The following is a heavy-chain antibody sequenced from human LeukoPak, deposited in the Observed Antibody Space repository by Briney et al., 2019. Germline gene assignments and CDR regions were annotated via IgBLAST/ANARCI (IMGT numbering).Heavy chain of an antibody. V-gene: IGHV4-31*03. D-gene: IGHD3-3*01. CDR3: ARGEGEYDFWSGYYNWFDP. Sequence: SETLSLTCTVSGGSVSSGDYYWSWIRQHPGKGLEWIGYIYYSGSTYYNPSLKSRVTISVDTSKNQFSLKLSSVTAADTAVYYCARGEGEYDFWSGYYNWFDPWGQGTLVTVSS. CDR1: GGSVSSGDYY. J-gene: IGHJ5*02. CDR2: IYYSGST.